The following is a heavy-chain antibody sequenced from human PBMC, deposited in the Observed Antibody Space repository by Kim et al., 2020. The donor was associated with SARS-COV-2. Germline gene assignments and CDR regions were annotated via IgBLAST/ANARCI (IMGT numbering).Heavy chain of an antibody. Sequence: SETLSLTCSVSGDSISSRNYYWGWIRQPPGKGLEWIGTILHSGTTYYNPSLKSRATISVDTSKNQFSLKLSSVTAADTAIYYCARDTPAPRKAGDARDVWGQRTRVTVSS. J-gene: IGHJ6*02. CDR3: ARDTPAPRKAGDARDV. CDR1: GDSISSRNYY. V-gene: IGHV4-39*07. CDR2: ILHSGTT. D-gene: IGHD2-2*01.